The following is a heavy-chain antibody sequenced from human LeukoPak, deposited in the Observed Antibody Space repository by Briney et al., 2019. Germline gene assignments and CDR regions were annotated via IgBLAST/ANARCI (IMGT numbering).Heavy chain of an antibody. CDR3: AKDLYSSSWSMFEY. Sequence: GGSLRLSCAASGFTFSSYAMSWVRQAPGKGLEWVSAISGSGGSTYYADSVKGRFTISRDNSKNTLYLQMNSLRVEDTAVYYCAKDLYSSSWSMFEYWGQGTLVTVSS. CDR2: ISGSGGST. D-gene: IGHD6-13*01. V-gene: IGHV3-23*01. CDR1: GFTFSSYA. J-gene: IGHJ4*02.